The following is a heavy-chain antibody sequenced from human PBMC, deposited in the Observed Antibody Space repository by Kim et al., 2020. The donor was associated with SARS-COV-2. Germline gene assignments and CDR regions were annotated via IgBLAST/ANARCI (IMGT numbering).Heavy chain of an antibody. D-gene: IGHD6-13*01. CDR2: FDPEDGET. CDR3: ASMGYSSSWSYYYYGMDV. V-gene: IGHV1-24*01. CDR1: GYTLTELS. Sequence: ASVKVSCKVSGYTLTELSMHWVRQAPGKGLEWMGGFDPEDGETIYAQKFQGRVTMTEDTSTDTAYMELSSLRSEDTAVYYCASMGYSSSWSYYYYGMDVWGQGTTVTVSS. J-gene: IGHJ6*02.